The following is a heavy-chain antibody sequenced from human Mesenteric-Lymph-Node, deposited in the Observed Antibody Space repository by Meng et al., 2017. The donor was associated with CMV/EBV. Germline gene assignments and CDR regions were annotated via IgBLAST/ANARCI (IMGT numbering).Heavy chain of an antibody. CDR1: GFTVRSNY. V-gene: IGHV3-53*01. D-gene: IGHD2/OR15-2a*01. J-gene: IGHJ4*02. CDR2: IYNDGRT. CDR3: ARNRGCDY. Sequence: GESLKISCAASGFTVRSNYMSWVRQAPGKGLEWVSVIYNDGRTYYADSVKGRFTISSDNSKNTLYLHMNSLKAEDTAVYYCARNRGCDYWGQGTLVTVSS.